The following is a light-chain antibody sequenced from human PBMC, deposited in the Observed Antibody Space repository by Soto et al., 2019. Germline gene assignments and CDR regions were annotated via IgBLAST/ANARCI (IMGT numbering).Light chain of an antibody. J-gene: IGKJ4*01. CDR1: HSISSN. CDR3: QEYNNCPALT. Sequence: EIVMPQSPATLSVAPGERATLSCRASHSISSNLARYQQKPGQGPRLLIYGASTSATGITARFSGSRSGTDFTLAISSLQSVDFALYYCQEYNNCPALTFGGGTKVEIK. V-gene: IGKV3D-15*01. CDR2: GAS.